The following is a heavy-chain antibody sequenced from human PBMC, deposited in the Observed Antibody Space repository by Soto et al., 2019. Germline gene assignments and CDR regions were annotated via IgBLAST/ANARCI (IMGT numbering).Heavy chain of an antibody. CDR2: ISYDGNNK. V-gene: IGHV3-30*18. J-gene: IGHJ6*02. D-gene: IGHD3-22*01. CDR1: GFSLSNNV. CDR3: AKGGSGNYLTYYYYYGMDV. Sequence: GGSLRLSCAASGFSLSNNVMHWVRQAPGKGLEWVAVISYDGNNKYYADSVKGRFTISRDNSKNTVYLEMNNLRAEDTAMYYCAKGGSGNYLTYYYYYGMDVWGQGTTMTV.